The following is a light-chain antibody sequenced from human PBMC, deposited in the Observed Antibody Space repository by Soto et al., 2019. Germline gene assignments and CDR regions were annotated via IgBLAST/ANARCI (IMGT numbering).Light chain of an antibody. CDR3: QQYGSSPEIS. CDR1: QTISDNY. J-gene: IGKJ3*01. V-gene: IGKV3-20*01. CDR2: GAS. Sequence: DIVLTQSPGTLSLSPGERATLSCRASQTISDNYLAWYQQKPGQSPRLLISGASIRAPGVPDRFSGSGSETDFTLTISRLEPEDVCFYYCQQYGSSPEISFGPGTKVDIK.